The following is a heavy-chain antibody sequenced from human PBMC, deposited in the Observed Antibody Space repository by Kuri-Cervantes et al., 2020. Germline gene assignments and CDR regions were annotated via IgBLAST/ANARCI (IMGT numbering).Heavy chain of an antibody. CDR1: GFTFDDYA. D-gene: IGHD5-18*01. J-gene: IGHJ4*02. CDR2: ISWNSGSI. V-gene: IGHV3-9*01. CDR3: AKDWAAMARGCDY. Sequence: GGSLRLSCAASGFTFDDYAMHWVRQAPGKGLEWVAGISWNSGSIGYADSVKGRFTISRDNAKNSLYLQMNSLRAEDTALYYCAKDWAAMARGCDYWGQGTLVTVSS.